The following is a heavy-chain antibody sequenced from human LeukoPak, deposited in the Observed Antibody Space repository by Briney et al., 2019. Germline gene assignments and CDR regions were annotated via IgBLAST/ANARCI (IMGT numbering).Heavy chain of an antibody. Sequence: GGSLRLSCAASGFTVSSNYMSWVRQAPGKGLEWVSVIYSGGSTYYADSVKGRFTISRDNSKNTLCLQMNSLRAEDTAVYYCASKLLWFGELSDDAFGIWGQGTMVTVSS. D-gene: IGHD3-10*01. CDR2: IYSGGST. CDR3: ASKLLWFGELSDDAFGI. V-gene: IGHV3-53*01. J-gene: IGHJ3*02. CDR1: GFTVSSNY.